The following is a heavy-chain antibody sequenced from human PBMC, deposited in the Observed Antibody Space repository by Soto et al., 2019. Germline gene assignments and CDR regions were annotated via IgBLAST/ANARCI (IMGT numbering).Heavy chain of an antibody. J-gene: IGHJ6*02. CDR1: GGSISSINW. Sequence: PSETLSLTCAVSGGSISSINWWSWIRQPPGKGLEWIGEIYQSGSTNYNPSLKSRVTISVDKSKNQFSLKLSSVTAADTAVYYCAREGVAGTGGMDVWGQGTTVTVSS. V-gene: IGHV4-4*02. D-gene: IGHD6-19*01. CDR3: AREGVAGTGGMDV. CDR2: IYQSGST.